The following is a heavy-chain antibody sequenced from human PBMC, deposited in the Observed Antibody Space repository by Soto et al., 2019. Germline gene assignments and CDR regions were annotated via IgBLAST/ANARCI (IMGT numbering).Heavy chain of an antibody. CDR3: SRGSSGWSGIDY. J-gene: IGHJ4*02. CDR1: EFTFSSYW. D-gene: IGHD6-19*01. CDR2: INEDGSHI. Sequence: EVQLVASGGGLVQPGGSLRVSCTASEFTFSSYWMHWVRQAPGKGLVWVSRINEDGSHILYADSVKGRFTISRDNAKNTLFLQMSSLRAEDTAIYYCSRGSSGWSGIDYWGPGTLVTVSS. V-gene: IGHV3-74*01.